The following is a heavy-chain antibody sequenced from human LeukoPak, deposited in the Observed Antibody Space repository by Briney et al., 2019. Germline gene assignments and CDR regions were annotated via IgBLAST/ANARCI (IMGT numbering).Heavy chain of an antibody. CDR2: ISAYNGNT. CDR1: GYTFTSYG. Sequence: ASVKVSCKASGYTFTSYGISWVRQAPGQGLEWMGWISAYNGNTNYAQKLQGRVTMTTDTSTSTAYMELRSLRSDDTAVYYCARAVVEAVATLNWFDPWGQGTLVTVSS. J-gene: IGHJ5*02. D-gene: IGHD6-19*01. CDR3: ARAVVEAVATLNWFDP. V-gene: IGHV1-18*01.